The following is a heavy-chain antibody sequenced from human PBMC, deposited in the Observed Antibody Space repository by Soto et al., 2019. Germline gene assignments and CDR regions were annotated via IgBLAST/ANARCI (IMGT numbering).Heavy chain of an antibody. D-gene: IGHD6-13*01. J-gene: IGHJ4*02. Sequence: EVQLLESGGGLVQPGGFLGLSFAASGFNFTSFSIALVRPSPRKGLGWVSSISSGSGGSTYYADSVKGRFTISRDNSRNTLYLQMNSLRAEDTAVYYCAKSSKGGSSWYFPLDYWGQGTLVTVSS. CDR2: ISSGSGGST. CDR3: AKSSKGGSSWYFPLDY. V-gene: IGHV3-23*01. CDR1: GFNFTSFS.